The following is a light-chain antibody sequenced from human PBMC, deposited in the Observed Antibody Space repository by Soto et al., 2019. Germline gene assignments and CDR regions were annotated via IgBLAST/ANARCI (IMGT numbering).Light chain of an antibody. CDR2: LGS. CDR1: QSLIHSNGYNY. V-gene: IGKV2-28*01. Sequence: DIVMTQSPLSLPVTPGEPASISCRSSQSLIHSNGYNYLAWFLQKAGQSPQPLIYLGSSRAAGVPDRFSGSGSGTDFTLQISRVEAEDVGVYYCMQLLQTPLTFGGGTKVDIK. J-gene: IGKJ4*01. CDR3: MQLLQTPLT.